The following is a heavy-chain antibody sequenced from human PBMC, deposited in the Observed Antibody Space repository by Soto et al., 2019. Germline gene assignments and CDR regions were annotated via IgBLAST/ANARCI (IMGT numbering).Heavy chain of an antibody. CDR2: INAYNGNT. CDR3: ARDPVAGTYFDY. D-gene: IGHD6-19*01. Sequence: QAQLVQSGAEVKKPGASVKVSCKASGYTFTTYVISWVRQAPGPGLEWMGWINAYNGNTNYAQKLQGRDTMTTDTPTRTAYMEPRSLRSDYTAVYCCARDPVAGTYFDYWGQGTLVTVSS. CDR1: GYTFTTYV. J-gene: IGHJ4*02. V-gene: IGHV1-18*01.